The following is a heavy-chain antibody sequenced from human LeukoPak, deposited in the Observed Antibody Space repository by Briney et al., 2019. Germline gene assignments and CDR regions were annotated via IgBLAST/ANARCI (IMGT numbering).Heavy chain of an antibody. Sequence: PAGSLRLSCAASGFTFSNYAMMWVRQAPGKRLECVSSITGSGDGTYYADSVRGRFTISRDNSENTLYLQLNSLRADDTAVYFCVKGFVHPTYYFDYWGQGTLVTVSS. D-gene: IGHD3-10*01. CDR3: VKGFVHPTYYFDY. V-gene: IGHV3-23*01. CDR1: GFTFSNYA. J-gene: IGHJ4*02. CDR2: ITGSGDGT.